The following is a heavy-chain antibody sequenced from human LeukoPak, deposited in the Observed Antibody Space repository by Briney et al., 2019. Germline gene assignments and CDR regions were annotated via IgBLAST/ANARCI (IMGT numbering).Heavy chain of an antibody. Sequence: PGTSLRLSCAVSGFTFSRYAMHWVRQAPGKGLEWVAVISYDGSKKADSVKGRFTISRDNSKNTLYLQMTSLRAEDTAVHYCARDSSDYWGQGTLVTVSS. V-gene: IGHV3-30-3*01. CDR2: ISYDGSKK. CDR3: ARDSSDY. CDR1: GFTFSRYA. J-gene: IGHJ4*02.